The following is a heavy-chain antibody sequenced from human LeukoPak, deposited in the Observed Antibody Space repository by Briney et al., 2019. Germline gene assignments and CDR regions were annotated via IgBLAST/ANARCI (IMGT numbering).Heavy chain of an antibody. Sequence: SGPTLLNPTPTLTLTCTFSGFSLSTSGMCVSWIRQPPGKALEWLARIDWDDDKYYSTSLKTRLTISKDTSKNQVVLTMTNMDPVDTATYYCARTPIYCSGGSCYLYYFDYWGQGTLVTVSS. CDR1: GFSLSTSGMC. V-gene: IGHV2-70*11. CDR2: IDWDDDK. D-gene: IGHD2-15*01. CDR3: ARTPIYCSGGSCYLYYFDY. J-gene: IGHJ4*02.